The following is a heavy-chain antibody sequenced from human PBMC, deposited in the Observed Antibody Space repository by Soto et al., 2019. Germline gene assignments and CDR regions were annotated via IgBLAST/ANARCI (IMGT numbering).Heavy chain of an antibody. V-gene: IGHV3-30-3*01. D-gene: IGHD4-4*01. CDR1: GFTFSSFV. CDR3: ATEDDSSGHAGTFRY. Sequence: QVQLVESGGGVVQPGRSLRLSCAASGFTFSSFVMHWVRQAPGKGLEWVTGISKDGTSKHYADSVEGRFTISRDNSKNTLNLQLDSLTSEDTALYYCATEDDSSGHAGTFRYWGQGTLVTVTS. J-gene: IGHJ1*01. CDR2: ISKDGTSK.